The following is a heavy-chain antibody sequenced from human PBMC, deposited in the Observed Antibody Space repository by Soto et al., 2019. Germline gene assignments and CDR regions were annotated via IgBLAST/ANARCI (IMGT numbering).Heavy chain of an antibody. D-gene: IGHD5-18*01. J-gene: IGHJ4*02. CDR3: ARVTYRGYSYGDYFDY. V-gene: IGHV4-34*01. Sequence: SETLSLTCAVYGGSFSGYYWSWIRQPPGKGLEWIGEINHSGSTNYNPSLKSRVTISVDTSKNQFSLKLSSVTAADTAVYYCARVTYRGYSYGDYFDYWGQGTLVTSPQ. CDR2: INHSGST. CDR1: GGSFSGYY.